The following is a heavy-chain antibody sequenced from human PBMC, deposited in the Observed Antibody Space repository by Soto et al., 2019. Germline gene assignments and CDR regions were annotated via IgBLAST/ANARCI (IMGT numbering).Heavy chain of an antibody. CDR1: GGTFSSYA. Sequence: QVQLVQSGAEVKKPGSSVKVSCKASGGTFSSYAISWVRQAPGQGLEWMGGIIPIFGTANYAQQFQGRVTITTEASKRTAYRELSSLRSEDRAVYYGAGAGGVSIAARRDWFDPWGQGTLVTVSS. CDR2: IIPIFGTA. CDR3: AGAGGVSIAARRDWFDP. V-gene: IGHV1-69*01. D-gene: IGHD6-6*01. J-gene: IGHJ5*02.